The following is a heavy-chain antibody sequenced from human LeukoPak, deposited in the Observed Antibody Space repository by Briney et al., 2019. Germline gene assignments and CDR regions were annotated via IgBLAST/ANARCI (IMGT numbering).Heavy chain of an antibody. Sequence: ASGKVSCKASGYTFTSYYIHWVRQAPGQGLEWMGIINPSGGSTSYAQKFQGRGTMTRDTSTSTVYTELSSLRSEDTAVYYCAREGLNSSGYYPYFDYWGQGTLVTVSS. J-gene: IGHJ4*02. D-gene: IGHD3-22*01. V-gene: IGHV1-46*01. CDR2: INPSGGST. CDR1: GYTFTSYY. CDR3: AREGLNSSGYYPYFDY.